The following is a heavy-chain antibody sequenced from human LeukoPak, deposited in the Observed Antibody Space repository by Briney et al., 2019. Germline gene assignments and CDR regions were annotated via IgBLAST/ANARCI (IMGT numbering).Heavy chain of an antibody. Sequence: GSLRLSCAASGFTFSSYAMSWIRQPPGKGLEWIGEINHSGSTNYNPSLKSRVTISVDTSKNQFSLKLSSVTAADTAVYYCARAWCSSTSCLDYWGQGTLVTVSS. V-gene: IGHV4-34*01. CDR1: GFTFSSYA. J-gene: IGHJ4*02. CDR2: INHSGST. D-gene: IGHD2-2*01. CDR3: ARAWCSSTSCLDY.